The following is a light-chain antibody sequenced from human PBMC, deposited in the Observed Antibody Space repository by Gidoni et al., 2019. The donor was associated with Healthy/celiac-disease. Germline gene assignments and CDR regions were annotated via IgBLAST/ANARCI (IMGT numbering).Light chain of an antibody. V-gene: IGLV1-47*01. Sequence: QSLLTQPPSASGTPWPRVTISCSGSSSNIGSNYVYWYQQHPGTAPKLLIYRNNQRPSGVPDRFSGSKSGTSASLAISGLRSEDEADYYCAAWDDSLSGWVFGGGTKLTVL. J-gene: IGLJ3*02. CDR1: SSNIGSNY. CDR2: RNN. CDR3: AAWDDSLSGWV.